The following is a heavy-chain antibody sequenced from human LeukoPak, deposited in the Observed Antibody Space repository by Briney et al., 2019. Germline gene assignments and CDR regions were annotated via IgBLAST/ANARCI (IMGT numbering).Heavy chain of an antibody. D-gene: IGHD2-2*01. Sequence: SETLSLTCAVYGGSFSGYYWSWIRQPPGKGLEWIGYIYYSGSTNYNPSLESRVTISVDTSKNQFSLKLSSVTAADTAVYYCATHPDCSSTSCYDRSGTWGQGTLVTVSS. CDR2: IYYSGST. CDR3: ATHPDCSSTSCYDRSGT. J-gene: IGHJ4*02. CDR1: GGSFSGYY. V-gene: IGHV4-59*01.